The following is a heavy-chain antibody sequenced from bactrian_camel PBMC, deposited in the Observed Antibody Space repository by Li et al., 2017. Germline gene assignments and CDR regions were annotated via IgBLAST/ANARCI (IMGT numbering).Heavy chain of an antibody. Sequence: QVQLVESGGGLVQPGGSLRLSCAASGFTFSTYCMGWFRQAPGKERERVASVYNGEMTTYASSVEGRFTISKDKSKNTAHLEMNNLKPEDTAMYYCAADLGHCQVRGRNLVPRPTTFGYWGQGTQVTVS. CDR1: GFTFSTYC. CDR3: AADLGHCQVRGRNLVPRPTTFGY. D-gene: IGHD1*01. CDR2: VYNGEMT. J-gene: IGHJ6*01. V-gene: IGHV3S53*01.